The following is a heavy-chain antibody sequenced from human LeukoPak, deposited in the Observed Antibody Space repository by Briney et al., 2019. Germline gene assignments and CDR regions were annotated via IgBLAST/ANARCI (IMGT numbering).Heavy chain of an antibody. CDR3: ARGVVMVPAALLADAFDI. CDR1: GYTFTGYY. CDR2: FNPNSGGT. Sequence: ASVKVSCKASGYTFTGYYMHWVRQAPGQGLEWMGWFNPNSGGTNYAQKFQGRVTMTRDTSISTAYMELSRLRSDDTAVYYCARGVVMVPAALLADAFDIWGQGTMVTVSS. J-gene: IGHJ3*02. D-gene: IGHD2-2*01. V-gene: IGHV1-2*02.